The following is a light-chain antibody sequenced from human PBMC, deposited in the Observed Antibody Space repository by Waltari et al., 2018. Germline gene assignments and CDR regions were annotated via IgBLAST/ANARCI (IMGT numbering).Light chain of an antibody. CDR1: QSIINW. J-gene: IGKJ2*02. CDR2: DAS. CDR3: QQYNSYPWT. V-gene: IGKV1-5*01. Sequence: DIQMTQSPSTLSASVGDRVTITCRASQSIINWLAWYQQKPGKAPKLLIYDASSLESGVPSRFSGSGSGTEFTLTISSLQPDDFATYYCQQYNSYPWTFGQGTKLEIK.